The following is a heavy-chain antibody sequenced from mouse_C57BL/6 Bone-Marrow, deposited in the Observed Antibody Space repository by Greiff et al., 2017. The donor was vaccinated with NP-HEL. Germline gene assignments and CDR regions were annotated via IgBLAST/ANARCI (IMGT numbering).Heavy chain of an antibody. J-gene: IGHJ2*01. V-gene: IGHV14-4*01. CDR1: GFNIIDDY. CDR2: IDPENGDT. CDR3: ILWLRLYYFDY. D-gene: IGHD2-2*01. Sequence: EVQLQQSGAELVRPGASVKLSCTASGFNIIDDYMHWVKQRPEQGLEWIGWIDPENGDTEYASKFQGKATITADTSSNTAYLQLSSLTSEDTAVYYCILWLRLYYFDYWGQGTTLTVSS.